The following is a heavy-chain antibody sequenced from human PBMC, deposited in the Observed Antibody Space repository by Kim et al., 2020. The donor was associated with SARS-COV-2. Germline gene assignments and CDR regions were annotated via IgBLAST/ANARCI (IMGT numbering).Heavy chain of an antibody. V-gene: IGHV3-33*01. J-gene: IGHJ4*02. CDR3: ARVYVGETGTDY. Sequence: YYADSVKGRFTISRDNSKNTLYLQMNSLRAEDTAVYYCARVYVGETGTDYWGQGTLVTVSS. D-gene: IGHD7-27*01.